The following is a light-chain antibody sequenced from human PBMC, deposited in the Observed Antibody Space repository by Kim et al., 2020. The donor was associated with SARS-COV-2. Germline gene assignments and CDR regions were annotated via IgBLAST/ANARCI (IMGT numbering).Light chain of an antibody. V-gene: IGKV1-8*01. Sequence: IRITQSPSSLSASTGDRVTITCRASQGVSRYLAWHQQKPGKAPKLLIYAASTLQSGVPSRFSGSGSGTDFTLTISCLQSEDFATFYWQQYYSYPPTFAKGTKVDIK. J-gene: IGKJ1*01. CDR2: AAS. CDR1: QGVSRY. CDR3: QQYYSYPPT.